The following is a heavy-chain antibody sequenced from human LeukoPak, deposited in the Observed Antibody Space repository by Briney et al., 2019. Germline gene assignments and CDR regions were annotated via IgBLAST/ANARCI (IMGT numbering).Heavy chain of an antibody. CDR2: IYTSGST. Sequence: SQTLSLTSTVSGGSISSGSYYWSWIRQPAGKGLEWIGRIYTSGSTNYNPSLKSRVTISVDTAKNQFSLKLSSVTAADTAVYYCAREGATMVRGVTIYYYYYMDVWGKGTTVTVSS. D-gene: IGHD3-10*01. CDR1: GGSISSGSYY. V-gene: IGHV4-61*02. J-gene: IGHJ6*03. CDR3: AREGATMVRGVTIYYYYYMDV.